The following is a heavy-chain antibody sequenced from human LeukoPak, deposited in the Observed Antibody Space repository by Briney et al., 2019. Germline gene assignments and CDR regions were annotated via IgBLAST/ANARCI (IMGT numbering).Heavy chain of an antibody. CDR3: AREQLLWFGELFRGNWFDP. D-gene: IGHD3-10*01. CDR1: GYRFTSFG. Sequence: ASVKVSCKASGYRFTSFGISWVRQAPGQGLEWMGWISAYNGNTNYAQKLQGRVTITADESTSTAYMELSSLRSEDTAVYYCAREQLLWFGELFRGNWFDPWGQGTLVTVSS. CDR2: ISAYNGNT. J-gene: IGHJ5*02. V-gene: IGHV1-18*01.